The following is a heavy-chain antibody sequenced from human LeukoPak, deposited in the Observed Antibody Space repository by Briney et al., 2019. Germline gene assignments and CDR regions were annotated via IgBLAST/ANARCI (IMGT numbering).Heavy chain of an antibody. D-gene: IGHD3-22*01. CDR2: LYTNGTV. CDR1: GASITRYY. V-gene: IGHV4-4*07. J-gene: IGHJ4*02. CDR3: ARGTQGYYDSSGYPGY. Sequence: SETLSLTCSVSGASITRYYWTWIRQPVGKGLEWFGRLYTNGTVNYNPSLRSRVTMSRDTSRNQFSLKLSSVTAADTAVYYCARGTQGYYDSSGYPGYWGQGTLVTVSS.